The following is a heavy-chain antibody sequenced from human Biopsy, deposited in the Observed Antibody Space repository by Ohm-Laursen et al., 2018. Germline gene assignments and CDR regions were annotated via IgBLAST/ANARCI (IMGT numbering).Heavy chain of an antibody. CDR3: AKAGQTSGEYVVPRHFDS. D-gene: IGHD2-15*01. CDR2: IVPLFETT. CDR1: GYNFDIYP. J-gene: IGHJ4*02. Sequence: ASSVKVSCKASGYNFDIYPLFWVRQAPGQGFEWMGGIVPLFETTDSAQKFQGRVTITADRSTTTAYIELSGLTSEDTAIYYCAKAGQTSGEYVVPRHFDSWGQGTRVTVS. V-gene: IGHV1-69*06.